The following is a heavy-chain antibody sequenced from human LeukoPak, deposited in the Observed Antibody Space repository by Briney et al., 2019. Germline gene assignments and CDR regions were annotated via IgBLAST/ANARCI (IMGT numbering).Heavy chain of an antibody. V-gene: IGHV3-21*01. CDR2: ISSSSSYI. CDR1: GFTFSSYS. Sequence: GGSLRLFCAASGFTFSSYSMNWVRQAPGKGLEWVSSISSSSSYIYYADSVKGRFTISRDNAKNSLYLQMNSLRAEDTAVYYCARGQVLRFLEWLGDYYGMDVWGQGTTVTVSS. CDR3: ARGQVLRFLEWLGDYYGMDV. D-gene: IGHD3-3*01. J-gene: IGHJ6*02.